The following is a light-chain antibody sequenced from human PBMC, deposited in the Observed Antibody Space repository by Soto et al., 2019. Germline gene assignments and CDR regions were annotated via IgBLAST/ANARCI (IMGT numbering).Light chain of an antibody. Sequence: DIPMTQSPSSLSASIGDRVTITCQASQDISKYLNWFQHKPGKAPKLLISDASSLETGVPSRFRGSGSGTDFTFSISSLQPEDVATYYCQQYDHLLTFGGGTKVDIK. J-gene: IGKJ4*01. V-gene: IGKV1-33*01. CDR1: QDISKY. CDR3: QQYDHLLT. CDR2: DAS.